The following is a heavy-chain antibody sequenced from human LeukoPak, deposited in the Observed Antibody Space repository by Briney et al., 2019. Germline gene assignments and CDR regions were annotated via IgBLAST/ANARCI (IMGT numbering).Heavy chain of an antibody. CDR3: ARVMTTATTWDFDV. V-gene: IGHV4-38-2*02. D-gene: IGHD4-17*01. Sequence: PSETLSLTCTVSGFSISSGYYWGWIRQPPGKGLEWIGSIYHGGSTYYNPSLKSRVTISVDTPKNQFSLKLSSVTAADTAVYYCARVMTTATTWDFDVWGQGTMVTVFS. J-gene: IGHJ3*01. CDR1: GFSISSGYY. CDR2: IYHGGST.